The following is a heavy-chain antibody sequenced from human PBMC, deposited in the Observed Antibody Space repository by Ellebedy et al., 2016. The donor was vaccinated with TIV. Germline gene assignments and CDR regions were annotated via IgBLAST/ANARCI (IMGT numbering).Heavy chain of an antibody. Sequence: GESLKISXAASGFTFRDSAMMWVRQAPGKGLEWVSGISGSGGHTYYADSVKGRFTISRDNTDNMVYLQMSSLRAEDTAVYYCAKDAVGSMFNWGPGTLVTVSS. V-gene: IGHV3-23*01. D-gene: IGHD3-10*02. CDR2: ISGSGGHT. CDR1: GFTFRDSA. J-gene: IGHJ4*02. CDR3: AKDAVGSMFN.